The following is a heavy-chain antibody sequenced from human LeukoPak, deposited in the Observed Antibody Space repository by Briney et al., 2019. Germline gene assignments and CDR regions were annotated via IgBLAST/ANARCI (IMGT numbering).Heavy chain of an antibody. V-gene: IGHV1-18*01. CDR2: ISAYNGNT. D-gene: IGHD6-19*01. J-gene: IGHJ4*02. CDR1: GYTFTSYG. Sequence: GASVKVSCNASGYTFTSYGISWVRQAPGQGLEWMGWISAYNGNTNYAQKLQGRVTMTTDTSTSTAYMELRSLRSDDTAVYYCARDRASIAVAGQIPYWGQGTLVTVSS. CDR3: ARDRASIAVAGQIPY.